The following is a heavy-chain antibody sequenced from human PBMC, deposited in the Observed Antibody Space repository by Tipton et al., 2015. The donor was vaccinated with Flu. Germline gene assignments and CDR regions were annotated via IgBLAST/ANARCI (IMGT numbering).Heavy chain of an antibody. J-gene: IGHJ6*02. Sequence: QLVQSGAEVKKPGSSVKVSCKASGGTFSSYAISWVRQAPGQGLEWMGGIIPIFGTANYAQKFQGRVTITADESTSTAYMELSSLRSEDTAVYYCARGIVPAAIGGGTPYGMDVWGQGTTVTVSS. V-gene: IGHV1-69*01. CDR3: ARGIVPAAIGGGTPYGMDV. CDR1: GGTFSSYA. CDR2: IIPIFGTA. D-gene: IGHD2-2*02.